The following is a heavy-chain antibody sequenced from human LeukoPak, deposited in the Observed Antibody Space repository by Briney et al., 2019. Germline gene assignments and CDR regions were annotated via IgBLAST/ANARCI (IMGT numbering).Heavy chain of an antibody. D-gene: IGHD3-22*01. CDR3: ARGYYDRSGSSNPFDS. Sequence: SETLSLTCTVSGDSISSSYWSWIRQPPGKRLEWVGYVHYTGKTNYNPSLNNRATISVDMSKNQFSLTLTSVTIADTAMYYCARGYYDRSGSSNPFDSWGQGTLVTVSA. J-gene: IGHJ4*02. CDR1: GDSISSSY. V-gene: IGHV4-59*01. CDR2: VHYTGKT.